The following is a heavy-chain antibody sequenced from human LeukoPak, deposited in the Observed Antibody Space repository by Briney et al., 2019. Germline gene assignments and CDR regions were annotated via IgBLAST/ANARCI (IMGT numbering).Heavy chain of an antibody. CDR3: AREAYGSSIDY. CDR2: ISSSGSTI. V-gene: IGHV3-11*01. CDR1: GFTFSDYY. Sequence: GGSLRPSCAASGFTFSDYYMSWIRQAPGHGLEWVSYISSSGSTIYYADSVKGRFTISRDNAKNSLYLQMNSLRAEDTAVYYCAREAYGSSIDYWGQGTLVTVSS. J-gene: IGHJ4*02. D-gene: IGHD3-10*01.